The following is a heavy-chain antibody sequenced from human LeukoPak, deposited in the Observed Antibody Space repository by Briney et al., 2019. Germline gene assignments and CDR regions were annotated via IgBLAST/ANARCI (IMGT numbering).Heavy chain of an antibody. Sequence: PGGSLRLSCAASGFTFSSYAMHWVRQAPGKGLEWVAVISYDGSNKYYADSVKGGFTISRDNSKNTLYLQMNSLRAEDTAVYYCARGVSYDFWSGSDSSFYGMDVWGQGTTVTVSS. V-gene: IGHV3-30-3*01. CDR3: ARGVSYDFWSGSDSSFYGMDV. D-gene: IGHD3-3*01. CDR2: ISYDGSNK. J-gene: IGHJ6*02. CDR1: GFTFSSYA.